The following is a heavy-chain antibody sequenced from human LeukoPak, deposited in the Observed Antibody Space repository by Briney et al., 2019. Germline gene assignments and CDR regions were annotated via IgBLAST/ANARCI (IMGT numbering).Heavy chain of an antibody. CDR1: GGTFSSYA. V-gene: IGHV1-69*13. J-gene: IGHJ4*02. CDR3: AREISSGWYRTGLFDY. Sequence: WASVKVSCKASGGTFSSYAISWVRQAPGQGLEWMGGIIPIFGTANYAQKFQGRVTITADESTGTAYMELSSLRSEDTAVYYCAREISSGWYRTGLFDYWGQGTLVTVSS. CDR2: IIPIFGTA. D-gene: IGHD6-19*01.